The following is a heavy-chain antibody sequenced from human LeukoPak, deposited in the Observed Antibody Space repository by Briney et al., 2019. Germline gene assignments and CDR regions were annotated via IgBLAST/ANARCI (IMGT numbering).Heavy chain of an antibody. J-gene: IGHJ6*03. Sequence: ASVKVSCKASGYTFTSYYMHWVRQAPGQGLEWMGWINPNSGGTNYAQKFQGRVTMTRDTSISTAYMELSSLRSDDTAVYYCARSTRTGGFDYYYYMDVWGKGTTVTISS. V-gene: IGHV1-2*02. CDR1: GYTFTSYY. CDR3: ARSTRTGGFDYYYYMDV. CDR2: INPNSGGT. D-gene: IGHD1-26*01.